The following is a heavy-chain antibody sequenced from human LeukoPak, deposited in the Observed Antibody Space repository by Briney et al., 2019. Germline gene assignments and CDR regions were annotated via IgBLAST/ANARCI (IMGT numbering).Heavy chain of an antibody. V-gene: IGHV5-51*01. J-gene: IGHJ4*02. CDR2: IYPGDSDT. CDR1: GYSFTTYW. CDR3: ARHWRGTPFDY. Sequence: GESLKISCRGSGYSFTTYWIGWVRQMPGKGLEWMGVIYPGDSDTRYSPSFQGQVTISVDKSISTAYLEWSSLRASDTVMYYCARHWRGTPFDYWGQGTLVTVSS. D-gene: IGHD3-3*01.